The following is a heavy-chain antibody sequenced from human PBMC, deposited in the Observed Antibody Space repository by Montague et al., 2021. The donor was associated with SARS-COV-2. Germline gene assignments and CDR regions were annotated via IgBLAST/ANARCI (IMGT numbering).Heavy chain of an antibody. Sequence: SETLSLTCTVSGGSISSYYWSWIRQPPGKGLEWIGYINYSGSTNYNPSLKSRVPISVDTSKNQFSLKLNSVTAADTAVYYCARGVSYFDFWSGDDYGMDYWGQGTMVTVSS. CDR2: INYSGST. CDR3: ARGVSYFDFWSGDDYGMDY. D-gene: IGHD3-3*01. V-gene: IGHV4-59*01. J-gene: IGHJ4*02. CDR1: GGSISSYY.